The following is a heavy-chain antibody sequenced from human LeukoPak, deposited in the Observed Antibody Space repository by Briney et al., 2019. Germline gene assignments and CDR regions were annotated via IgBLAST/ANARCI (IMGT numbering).Heavy chain of an antibody. J-gene: IGHJ4*02. CDR3: TTETGYDFPDY. CDR2: IKSKTDGGTT. V-gene: IGHV3-15*01. CDR1: RFTFSDAW. Sequence: GGSLRLSCAASRFTFSDAWMCWVRQAPGKGLEWVGRIKSKTDGGTTDYAAPVKGRFTISRDDSKNTLYLQMNSLKTEDTAVYYCTTETGYDFPDYWGQGTLVTVSS. D-gene: IGHD3-3*01.